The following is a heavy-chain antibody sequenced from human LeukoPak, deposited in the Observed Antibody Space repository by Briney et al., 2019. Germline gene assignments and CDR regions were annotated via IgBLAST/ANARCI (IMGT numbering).Heavy chain of an antibody. D-gene: IGHD2-15*01. V-gene: IGHV3-21*01. Sequence: PGGSLRLSCAASGFTFSSYSMNWVRQAPGKGLEWVSSISTSSSYIYYADSVKGRFTISRDNAKNSLYLQMNSLRAEDTAVYYCARSKDCSGGSSNQYYMDVSGKGTT. CDR3: ARSKDCSGGSSNQYYMDV. CDR1: GFTFSSYS. J-gene: IGHJ6*03. CDR2: ISTSSSYI.